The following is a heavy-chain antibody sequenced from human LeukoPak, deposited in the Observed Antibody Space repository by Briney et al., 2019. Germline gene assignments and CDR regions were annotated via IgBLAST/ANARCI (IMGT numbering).Heavy chain of an antibody. CDR2: INHSGST. V-gene: IGHV4-34*01. CDR3: ARDSGTSGEVKFDP. D-gene: IGHD3-10*01. CDR1: GGSFSGYY. J-gene: IGHJ5*02. Sequence: SETLSLTCAVYGGSFSGYYWSWIRQPPGKGLEWIGEINHSGSTNYNPSLKSRVTISVDTSKNQFSLKLSSVTAADTAVYYCARDSGTSGEVKFDPWGQGALVTVSS.